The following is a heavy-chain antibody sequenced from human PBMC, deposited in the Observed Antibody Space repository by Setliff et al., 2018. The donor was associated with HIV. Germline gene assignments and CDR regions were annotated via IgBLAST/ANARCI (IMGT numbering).Heavy chain of an antibody. CDR1: GGSISSGSYY. CDR3: AGSILTGYYTFGAED. J-gene: IGHJ4*02. D-gene: IGHD3-9*01. Sequence: SETLSLTCTVSGGSISSGSYYWGWPRQPPGKGLEWIGSIYYSGSTYYNPSLQSRVTISVDTSKNLFSLRLSSVTASDTAVYYCAGSILTGYYTFGAEDWGQGTLVTVSS. V-gene: IGHV4-39*01. CDR2: IYYSGST.